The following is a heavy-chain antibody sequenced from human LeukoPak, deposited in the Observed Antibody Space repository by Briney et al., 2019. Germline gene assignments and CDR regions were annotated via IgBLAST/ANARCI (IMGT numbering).Heavy chain of an antibody. J-gene: IGHJ6*03. D-gene: IGHD1-14*01. CDR3: ARATDYYYYMDV. CDR2: IRTKGNSYAT. CDR1: GFTFSGSG. Sequence: PGGSLRLSCAASGFTFSGSGMHWVRQASGKGLEWVGRIRTKGNSYATTYAASVKGRFTISRDDSKNVAYLQMNSLKTEDTALYYCARATDYYYYMDVWGKGTTVTVSS. V-gene: IGHV3-73*01.